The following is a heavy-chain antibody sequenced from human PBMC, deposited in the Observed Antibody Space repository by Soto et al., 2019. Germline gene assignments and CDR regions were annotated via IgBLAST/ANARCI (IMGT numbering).Heavy chain of an antibody. D-gene: IGHD3-10*01. Sequence: QVQLVESGGGLVKPGGSLRLSCAASGFTFSDYYMSWIRQAPGKGLEWVSYISSSGSTIYYADSVKGRFTISRDNAKNPLYLQMNRLTAEDTAVYYCASDRGQHYDMSVWGQGTTVTVSS. CDR2: ISSSGSTI. V-gene: IGHV3-11*01. CDR1: GFTFSDYY. J-gene: IGHJ6*02. CDR3: ASDRGQHYDMSV.